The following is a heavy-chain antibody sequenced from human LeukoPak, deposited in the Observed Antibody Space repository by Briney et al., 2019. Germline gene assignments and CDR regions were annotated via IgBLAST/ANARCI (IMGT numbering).Heavy chain of an antibody. V-gene: IGHV3-53*01. J-gene: IGHJ4*02. CDR1: GFSVSRKY. D-gene: IGHD2-21*02. Sequence: TGGSLRLSCAASGFSVSRKYMSWVRQTPGKGLEWVSLIYSGDTTYYADSVKGRFTISRDNAKNSLYLQMNSLTAEDTAVYYCARADCGGDCYSNFDCWGQGTLVTVSS. CDR2: IYSGDTT. CDR3: ARADCGGDCYSNFDC.